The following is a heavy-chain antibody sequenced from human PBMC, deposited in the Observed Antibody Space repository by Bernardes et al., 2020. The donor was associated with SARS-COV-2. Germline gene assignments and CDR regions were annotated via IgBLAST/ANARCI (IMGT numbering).Heavy chain of an antibody. Sequence: GGSLRLSCAASGFTFSSYAMSWVRQAPGKGLEWVSAISGSGGSTYYADSVKGRFTISRDNSKNTLYLQMNSLRAEDTAVYYCAKDLELFGVVIKFDYWGQGTLVTVSS. CDR2: ISGSGGST. CDR3: AKDLELFGVVIKFDY. D-gene: IGHD3-3*01. CDR1: GFTFSSYA. J-gene: IGHJ4*02. V-gene: IGHV3-23*01.